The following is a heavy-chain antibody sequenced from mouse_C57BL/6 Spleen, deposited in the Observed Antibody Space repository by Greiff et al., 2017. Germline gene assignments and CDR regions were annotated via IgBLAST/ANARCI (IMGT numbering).Heavy chain of an antibody. CDR2: IYPSDSET. CDR1: GYTFTSYW. J-gene: IGHJ4*01. Sequence: QVQLQQPGAELVRPGSSVKLSCKASGYTFTSYWMDWVKQRPGQGLEWIGNIYPSDSETHYNQKFKDKATLTVDKSSSTAYMQLSSLTSEDSAVYYCARSIYYGNYGAMDYWGQGTSVTVSS. CDR3: ARSIYYGNYGAMDY. V-gene: IGHV1-61*01. D-gene: IGHD2-1*01.